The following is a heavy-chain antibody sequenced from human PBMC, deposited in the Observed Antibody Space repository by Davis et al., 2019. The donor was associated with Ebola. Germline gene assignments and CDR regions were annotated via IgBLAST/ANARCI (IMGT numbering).Heavy chain of an antibody. CDR3: ARDVGGSWAIYYYGMDV. V-gene: IGHV1-46*01. J-gene: IGHJ6*04. D-gene: IGHD2-15*01. CDR2: INPSGGST. Sequence: ASVKVSCKASGYTFTSYYMHWVRQAPGQGLEWMGIINPSGGSTNYAQKFQGRVTMTRDTSTSTVYMELSSLRSEDTAVYYCARDVGGSWAIYYYGMDVWGKGTTVTVSS. CDR1: GYTFTSYY.